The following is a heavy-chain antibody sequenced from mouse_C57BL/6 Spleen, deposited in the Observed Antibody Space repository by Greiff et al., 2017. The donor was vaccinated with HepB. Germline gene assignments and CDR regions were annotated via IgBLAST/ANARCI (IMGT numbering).Heavy chain of an antibody. Sequence: QVQLQQPGAELVKPGASVKLSCKASGYTFTSYWMHWVKQRTGQGLEWIGMIHPHSGSTNYNEKFKSKATLTVDKSSSTAYMQLSSLTSEDSAVYYCARERGLRQDAMDYWGQGTSVTVSS. CDR3: ARERGLRQDAMDY. D-gene: IGHD2-4*01. V-gene: IGHV1-64*01. CDR1: GYTFTSYW. J-gene: IGHJ4*01. CDR2: IHPHSGST.